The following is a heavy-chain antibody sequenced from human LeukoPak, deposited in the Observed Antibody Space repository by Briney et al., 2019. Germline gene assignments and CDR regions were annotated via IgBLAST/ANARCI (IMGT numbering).Heavy chain of an antibody. CDR2: IYYSGST. J-gene: IGHJ3*02. CDR3: ARSAIDAFDI. Sequence: SETLSLTCTVSGGSISSYYWSWIRRPPGKGLEWIGHIYYSGSTNYNASLKSRVSISVDTSKNQFSLKLSSVTAADTAVYYCARSAIDAFDIWGQGTMVTVSS. D-gene: IGHD6-25*01. CDR1: GGSISSYY. V-gene: IGHV4-59*08.